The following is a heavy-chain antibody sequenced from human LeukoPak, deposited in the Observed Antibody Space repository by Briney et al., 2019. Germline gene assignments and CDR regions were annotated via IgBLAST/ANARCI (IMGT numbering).Heavy chain of an antibody. CDR2: IYPGDSDT. CDR1: GYSFPNYW. J-gene: IGHJ3*02. V-gene: IGHV5-51*01. D-gene: IGHD5-18*01. CDR3: ARTDTAMVTGAFDI. Sequence: GESLKISCKVSGYSFPNYWIGWVRQMPGKGLEWMNIIYPGDSDTRYSPSFQGQVTISADKSNNTAYLQWSSLKASDTAMYYCARTDTAMVTGAFDIWGQGTMVTVSS.